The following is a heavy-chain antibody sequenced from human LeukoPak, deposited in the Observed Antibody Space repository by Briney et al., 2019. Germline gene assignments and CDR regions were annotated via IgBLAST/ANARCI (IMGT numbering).Heavy chain of an antibody. CDR1: GYTFSGYY. D-gene: IGHD1-26*01. Sequence: ASVKVSCKASGYTFSGYYMHWVRQAPGQGLEWMGWINPHSGGTKYAQKFQGRVTMTRDTSISTAYMELSRLRSDDTAVYYCARDPYPSIVGATWAWFDPWGQGTLVTVSS. V-gene: IGHV1-2*02. J-gene: IGHJ5*02. CDR3: ARDPYPSIVGATWAWFDP. CDR2: INPHSGGT.